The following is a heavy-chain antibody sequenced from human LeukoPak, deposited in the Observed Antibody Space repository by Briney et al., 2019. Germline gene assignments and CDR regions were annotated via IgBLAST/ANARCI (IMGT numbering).Heavy chain of an antibody. J-gene: IGHJ4*02. Sequence: SETLSHTCTVSGGSISTSNCYWGWIRHPPGKGLEWIGNIYYSGSTYYNASLQSRVTISIETSKNQFSLRLNSVTAADTAMYYCAKSGGYGLIDYWGQGTLVTVSS. CDR1: GGSISTSNCY. CDR3: AKSGGYGLIDY. V-gene: IGHV4-39*01. D-gene: IGHD1-26*01. CDR2: IYYSGST.